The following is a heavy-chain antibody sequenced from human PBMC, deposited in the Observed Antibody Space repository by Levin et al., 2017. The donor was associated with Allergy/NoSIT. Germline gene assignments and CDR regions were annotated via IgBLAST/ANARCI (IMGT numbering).Heavy chain of an antibody. Sequence: GESLKISCAASGFTFSSYAMSWVRQAPGKGLEWVSAISGSGGSTYYADSVKGRFTISRDNSKNTLYLQMNSLRAEDTAVYYCAKEDGRRVAMATSIDYWGQGTLVTVSS. CDR3: AKEDGRRVAMATSIDY. D-gene: IGHD5-24*01. J-gene: IGHJ4*02. CDR1: GFTFSSYA. V-gene: IGHV3-23*01. CDR2: ISGSGGST.